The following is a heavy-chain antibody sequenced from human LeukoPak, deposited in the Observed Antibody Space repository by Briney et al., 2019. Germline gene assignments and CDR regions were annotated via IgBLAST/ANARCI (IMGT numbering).Heavy chain of an antibody. D-gene: IGHD6-19*01. V-gene: IGHV3-23*01. CDR1: GFSFSNLA. CDR3: AKDARRSSGWYFFDH. J-gene: IGHJ4*02. CDR2: ISDSGGTT. Sequence: GGSLRLSCVASGFSFSNLAMGWVRQAPGKGLEWVSVISDSGGTTYYADSVKGRFTISRDNSRNTLYLQMNSLRVEDTAVYYCAKDARRSSGWYFFDHWGQGTLVTVSS.